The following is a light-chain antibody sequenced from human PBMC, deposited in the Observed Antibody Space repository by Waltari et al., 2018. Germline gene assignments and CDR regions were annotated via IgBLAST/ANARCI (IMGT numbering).Light chain of an antibody. CDR2: SNN. J-gene: IGLJ6*01. CDR3: AAWDDSLNGNV. Sequence: QSVLTQPPSASGTPGQRVTISCSGSSSHIGSNTVNWYQQLPGTAPKLLIYSNNQRPSGVPDRFSGSKSGTSASLAISGLQSEDEADYYCAAWDDSLNGNVFGSGTKVTVL. CDR1: SSHIGSNT. V-gene: IGLV1-44*01.